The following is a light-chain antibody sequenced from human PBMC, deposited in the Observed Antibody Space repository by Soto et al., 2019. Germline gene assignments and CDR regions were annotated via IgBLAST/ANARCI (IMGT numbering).Light chain of an antibody. CDR3: QQYHTYYA. J-gene: IGKJ2*01. CDR2: DAG. CDR1: QNVFSR. Sequence: DVQMTQSPSTLSASVGDRVTISCRASQNVFSRLAWYQQKPGKAPKALIFDAGNLQGGVPPRFSGSGSGTEFTLPISGLQPDDFASYYCQQYHTYYAFGQGTRVESK. V-gene: IGKV1-5*01.